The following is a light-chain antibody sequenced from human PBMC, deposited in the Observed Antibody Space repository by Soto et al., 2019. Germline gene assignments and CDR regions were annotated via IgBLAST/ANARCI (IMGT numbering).Light chain of an antibody. CDR3: QQYDIGSA. CDR1: HSVSSN. Sequence: EIVMAQSPGTLSVSPGERATISCRASHSVSSNLAWYQQTPGQAPRLLIYGASTRATGIPARFSGSGSGTEFTLTISSLQSEDFAVYYCQQYDIGSAFGGGTKVEIK. J-gene: IGKJ4*01. V-gene: IGKV3-15*01. CDR2: GAS.